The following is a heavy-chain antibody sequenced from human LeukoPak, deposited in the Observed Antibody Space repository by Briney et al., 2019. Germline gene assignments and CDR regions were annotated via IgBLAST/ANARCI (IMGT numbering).Heavy chain of an antibody. V-gene: IGHV3-33*06. D-gene: IGHD3-22*01. CDR3: AKGKFYDSSGYYLDY. Sequence: PGGSLRLSCAASGFTFSSYAMHWVRQAPGKGLEWVAVIWYDGSNKYYADSVKGRFTISRDNSKNTLYLQMNSLRDEDTAVYYCAKGKFYDSSGYYLDYWGQGTLVTVSS. CDR1: GFTFSSYA. CDR2: IWYDGSNK. J-gene: IGHJ4*02.